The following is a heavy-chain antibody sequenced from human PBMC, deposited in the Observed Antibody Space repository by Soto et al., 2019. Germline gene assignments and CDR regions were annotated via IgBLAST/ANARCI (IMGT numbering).Heavy chain of an antibody. V-gene: IGHV1-18*01. CDR1: GYTFTNYG. J-gene: IGHJ4*02. D-gene: IGHD3-22*01. Sequence: QVQLVQSEVEVKKPGASVKVSCKASGYTFTNYGISWVRQAPGQGLEWMGWITAYNGNTDYAQRLQGRVTMTPDPSTSTAYMELWSLGSDDTAVYYCARDRRGDSSGYSLYWGQGTLVTVSS. CDR2: ITAYNGNT. CDR3: ARDRRGDSSGYSLY.